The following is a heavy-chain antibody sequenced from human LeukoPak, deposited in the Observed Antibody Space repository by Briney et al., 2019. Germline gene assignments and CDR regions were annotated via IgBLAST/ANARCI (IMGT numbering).Heavy chain of an antibody. Sequence: GGSLRLSCAASGFTFSSYAMSWVRQAPGKGLEWVSAISGSGGSTYYADSVKGRFTISRDNSKNTLYLQMNSLRAEDTAVYYCGKVTDDIVVVVAAFDYWGQGTLVTVSS. CDR2: ISGSGGST. J-gene: IGHJ4*02. V-gene: IGHV3-23*01. CDR3: GKVTDDIVVVVAAFDY. D-gene: IGHD2-15*01. CDR1: GFTFSSYA.